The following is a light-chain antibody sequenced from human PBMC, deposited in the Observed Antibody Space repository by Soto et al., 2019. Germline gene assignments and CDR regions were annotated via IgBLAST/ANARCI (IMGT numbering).Light chain of an antibody. CDR2: AAS. CDR1: QYITIY. Sequence: AIRMTQSTYALSASTGYRVTITCLASQYITIYLAWYQQKPGKAPKLLIYAASTLQSGVPSRFSGSGSGTDFTLTITCLQSEDFATYYCQQYYSYPRTFGQGTKVDIK. J-gene: IGKJ1*01. V-gene: IGKV1-8*01. CDR3: QQYYSYPRT.